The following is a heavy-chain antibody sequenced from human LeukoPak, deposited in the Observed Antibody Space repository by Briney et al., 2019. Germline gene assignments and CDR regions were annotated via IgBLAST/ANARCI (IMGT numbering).Heavy chain of an antibody. CDR3: ARQNIAAAGNPIDY. CDR2: IIPILGIA. V-gene: IGHV1-69*04. CDR1: GGTFSSYA. J-gene: IGHJ4*02. Sequence: GASVKVSCKASGGTFSSYAISWVRQAPGQGLEWMGRIIPILGIANYAQKFQGRVTITADKSTSTAYMELSSLRSEDTAVYYCARQNIAAAGNPIDYWGQGTLVTVSS. D-gene: IGHD6-13*01.